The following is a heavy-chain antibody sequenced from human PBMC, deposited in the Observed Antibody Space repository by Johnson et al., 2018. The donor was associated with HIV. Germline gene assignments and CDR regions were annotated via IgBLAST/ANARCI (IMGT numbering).Heavy chain of an antibody. CDR3: ARDRSMIVVVEAFDI. CDR2: ISYDGSNK. CDR1: GFTFSSYA. J-gene: IGHJ3*02. D-gene: IGHD3-22*01. V-gene: IGHV3-30-3*01. Sequence: VQLVESGGGVVQPGRSLRLSCAASGFTFSSYAMHWVRQAPGKGLEWVAVISYDGSNKYYADSVKGRFTISRDNSKNTLYLQMNSLRAEDTAVYYCARDRSMIVVVEAFDIWGQGTMVTVSS.